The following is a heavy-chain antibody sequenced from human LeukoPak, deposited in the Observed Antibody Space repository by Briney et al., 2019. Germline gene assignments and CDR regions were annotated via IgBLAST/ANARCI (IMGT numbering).Heavy chain of an antibody. V-gene: IGHV4-30-4*08. CDR3: ARAVQDAFDI. CDR1: GGSISSGDYY. CDR2: NYYSRNT. Sequence: SQTLSLTCTVSGGSISSGDYYWSCIRQPPGKGREWIVYNYYSRNTYYNPSIKSRVTISLDTSKNQFSLKLSSVTAADTAVYYCARAVQDAFDIWGQGTMVTVSS. J-gene: IGHJ3*02.